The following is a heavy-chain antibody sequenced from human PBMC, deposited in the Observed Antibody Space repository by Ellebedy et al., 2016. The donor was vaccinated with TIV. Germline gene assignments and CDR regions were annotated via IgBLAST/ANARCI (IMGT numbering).Heavy chain of an antibody. D-gene: IGHD3-22*01. CDR2: ISGGAGST. Sequence: PGGSLRLSCAASGFTFSSYAMTWVRQAPGKGLEWVSGISGGAGSTVYAESVRGRFTISRDNSKNTLYLQMNSLRAEDTAVYYCARGDYYDSSGPCWGQGTLVTVSS. CDR1: GFTFSSYA. V-gene: IGHV3-23*01. CDR3: ARGDYYDSSGPC. J-gene: IGHJ4*02.